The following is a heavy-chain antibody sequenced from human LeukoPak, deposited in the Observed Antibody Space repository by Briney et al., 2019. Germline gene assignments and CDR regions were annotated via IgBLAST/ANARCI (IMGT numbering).Heavy chain of an antibody. D-gene: IGHD6-19*01. J-gene: IGHJ4*02. CDR2: IYYRAST. CDR3: ARGGWTRFDY. V-gene: IGHV4-59*09. Sequence: IVYIYYRASTNYTPSLKSPVTISVDTSKNQFSLKLSSVTAADTAVYYCARGGWTRFDYWGQGTLVTVSS.